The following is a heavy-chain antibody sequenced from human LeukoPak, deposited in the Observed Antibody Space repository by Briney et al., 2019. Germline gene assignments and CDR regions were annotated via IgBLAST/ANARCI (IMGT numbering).Heavy chain of an antibody. Sequence: SETLSLTCAVSGGSISSYYWSWIRQPPGKGLEWIGYIYYSGSTNYNPSLKSRVTISVDTSKNQFSLKLSSVTAADTAVYYCARAGWFGGGNWFDPGGQGTLVTVSS. V-gene: IGHV4-59*01. CDR2: IYYSGST. CDR3: ARAGWFGGGNWFDP. CDR1: GGSISSYY. D-gene: IGHD3-10*01. J-gene: IGHJ5*02.